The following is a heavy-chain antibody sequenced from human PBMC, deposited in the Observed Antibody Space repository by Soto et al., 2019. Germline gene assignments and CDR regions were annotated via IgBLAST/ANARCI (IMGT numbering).Heavy chain of an antibody. CDR3: AHLYYYGSGSPSDY. Sequence: QITLKESGPTLVNPTQTLTLTCTFSGFSLSTSGVGVGWIRQPPGKALEWLALIYWDDDKRYSPSLKSRLTITKDISKNQVVLTMTNMDPVDTATYYCAHLYYYGSGSPSDYWGQGTLVTVSS. CDR2: IYWDDDK. CDR1: GFSLSTSGVG. D-gene: IGHD3-10*01. V-gene: IGHV2-5*02. J-gene: IGHJ4*02.